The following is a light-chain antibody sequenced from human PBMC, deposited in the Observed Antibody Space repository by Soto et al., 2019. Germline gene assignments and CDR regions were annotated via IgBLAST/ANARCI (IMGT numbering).Light chain of an antibody. J-gene: IGKJ3*01. Sequence: EVGVSLSPGTLSLSPGERATLSCRASQSVSSSSLAWYQHKPGQAPRLLIYDTSSRATGIPDRFSGSGSGTDFTLTISRLEPEDFAVYYCQQYGNSPLTFGPGTKVDIK. CDR2: DTS. CDR1: QSVSSSS. CDR3: QQYGNSPLT. V-gene: IGKV3-20*01.